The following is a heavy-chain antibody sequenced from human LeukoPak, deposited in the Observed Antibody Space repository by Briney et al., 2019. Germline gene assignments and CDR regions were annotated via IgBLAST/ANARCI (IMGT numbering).Heavy chain of an antibody. CDR2: ISSSSSYI. J-gene: IGHJ6*03. Sequence: GGSLRLSCAASGFTFSSYSMNWVRQAPGKGLEWVSSISSSSSYIYYADSVKGRFTISRDNAKNSLYLQMNSLRAEDTAVYYCAREGLVLYYYYYYMDVWGKGITVTISS. V-gene: IGHV3-21*01. CDR1: GFTFSSYS. D-gene: IGHD6-13*01. CDR3: AREGLVLYYYYYYMDV.